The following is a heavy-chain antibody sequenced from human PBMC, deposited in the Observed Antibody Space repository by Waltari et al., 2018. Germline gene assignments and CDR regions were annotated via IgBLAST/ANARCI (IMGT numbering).Heavy chain of an antibody. J-gene: IGHJ4*02. D-gene: IGHD6-19*01. V-gene: IGHV3-11*04. CDR3: AREVAVAGFDY. CDR1: GFTFSDHY. Sequence: QVRLVESGGGLVKPGGSLRLSCAASGFTFSDHYMSWIRQAPGKGLECISYIGDSGTTITYADSVKGRFTISRDNAKNSLYLQMNSLRAEDTAVYYCAREVAVAGFDYWGQGTLVTVSS. CDR2: IGDSGTTI.